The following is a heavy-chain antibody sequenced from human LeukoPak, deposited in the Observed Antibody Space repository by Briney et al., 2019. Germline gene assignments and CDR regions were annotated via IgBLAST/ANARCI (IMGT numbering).Heavy chain of an antibody. V-gene: IGHV3-23*01. D-gene: IGHD5-12*01. CDR2: ISGGGDRT. CDR3: AKGHSAYGTGFDY. J-gene: IGHJ4*02. Sequence: GSLILSCAASGITFSTFAMSWVRQAPGRGLECVSVISGGGDRTYYAETVRGRFTISRDNSKDTLYLQMSSLRADDTAIYYCAKGHSAYGTGFDYWGQGTLVTVSS. CDR1: GITFSTFA.